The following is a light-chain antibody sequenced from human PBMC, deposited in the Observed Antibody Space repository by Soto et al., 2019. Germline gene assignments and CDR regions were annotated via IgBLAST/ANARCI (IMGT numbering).Light chain of an antibody. CDR1: QSISTW. V-gene: IGKV1-5*01. CDR2: DAS. Sequence: DIQMTQSPSTLSASVGDRVTITCRASQSISTWLAWYQQKPGKAPNLLIYDASSLESGVPSRFGGSGSGTEFTLTISSLQPDDFATYYCQQYNSYSWTFGQGTKVEIK. CDR3: QQYNSYSWT. J-gene: IGKJ1*01.